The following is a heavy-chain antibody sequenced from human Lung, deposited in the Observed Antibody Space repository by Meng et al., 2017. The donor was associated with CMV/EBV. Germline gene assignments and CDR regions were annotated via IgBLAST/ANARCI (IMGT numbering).Heavy chain of an antibody. V-gene: IGHV3-23*01. CDR2: ISGSGGST. Sequence: SCAASGFTFSSYAMSWVRQAPGKGLEWVSAISGSGGSTYYADSVKGRFTISRDNSKNTLYLQMNSLRAEDTAVYYCAKDGGYCSSTSCYLIPTYYYYYGMDVWXQGTXVTVSS. CDR1: GFTFSSYA. CDR3: AKDGGYCSSTSCYLIPTYYYYYGMDV. J-gene: IGHJ6*02. D-gene: IGHD2-2*01.